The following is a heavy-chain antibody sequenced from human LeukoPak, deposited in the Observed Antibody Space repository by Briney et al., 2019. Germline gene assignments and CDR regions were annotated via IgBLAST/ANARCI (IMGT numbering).Heavy chain of an antibody. V-gene: IGHV1-18*01. D-gene: IGHD2-2*01. J-gene: IGHJ5*02. CDR2: ISAYNGNT. CDR3: AREYCSSTSCYWGDNWFDP. Sequence: ASVKVSCKASGYTFTSYGISWVRQAPGQGLEWMGWISAYNGNTNYAQKLQGRVTMTTDTSMSTAYMELRSLRSDDTTVYYCAREYCSSTSCYWGDNWFDPWGQGTLVTVSS. CDR1: GYTFTSYG.